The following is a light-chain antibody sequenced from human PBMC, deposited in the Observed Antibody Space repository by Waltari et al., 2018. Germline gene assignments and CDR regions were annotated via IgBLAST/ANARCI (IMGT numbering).Light chain of an antibody. CDR2: DGS. Sequence: QSALTQPRSVSGSPGQSVTISCTGTSSDVGGYNYVSWYQQHPGKAPKLMNYDGSQRPVGVPDRFSGAKSGNTPSLTISGLQAEDEADYYCCSYAGSYTVFGGGTKLTVL. CDR3: CSYAGSYTV. CDR1: SSDVGGYNY. J-gene: IGLJ2*01. V-gene: IGLV2-11*01.